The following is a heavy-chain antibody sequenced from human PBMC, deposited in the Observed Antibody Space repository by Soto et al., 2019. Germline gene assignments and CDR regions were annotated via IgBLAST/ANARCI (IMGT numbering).Heavy chain of an antibody. CDR2: INAGNGNT. D-gene: IGHD6-19*01. CDR1: GYTFTSYA. V-gene: IGHV1-3*01. Sequence: QVQLVQSGAEVKKPGASVKVSCKASGYTFTSYAMHWVRQAPGQRLEWMGWINAGNGNTKYSQKFQGRVTITRDTSASPAYKELSSLRSEDTAVYYCASRPGIAVAGLDYWGQGTLVTVSS. CDR3: ASRPGIAVAGLDY. J-gene: IGHJ4*02.